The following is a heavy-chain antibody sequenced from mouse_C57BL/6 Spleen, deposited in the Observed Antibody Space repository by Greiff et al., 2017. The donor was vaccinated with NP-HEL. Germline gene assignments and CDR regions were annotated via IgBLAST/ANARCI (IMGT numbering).Heavy chain of an antibody. D-gene: IGHD1-1*01. Sequence: EVQLQQSGPELVKPGASVKIPCKASGYTFTDYNMDWVKQSHGKSLEWIGDINPNNGGTIYNQKFKGKATLTVDKSSSTAYMELRSLTSEDTAVYYCARIDLLANYFDYWGQGTTLTVSS. J-gene: IGHJ2*01. V-gene: IGHV1-18*01. CDR1: GYTFTDYN. CDR3: ARIDLLANYFDY. CDR2: INPNNGGT.